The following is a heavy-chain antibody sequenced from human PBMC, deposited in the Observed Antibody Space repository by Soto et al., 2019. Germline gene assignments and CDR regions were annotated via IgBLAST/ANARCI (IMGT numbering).Heavy chain of an antibody. Sequence: GGSLRLSCAASGFTFSSYGMHWVRQAPGKGLEWVAVISYDGNNIFYADSVKGRFTISRDNSKNTLYLQMNSLRGEDTAVYYCAKTNEQQLVRLGLDHWGQGTLVTVSS. D-gene: IGHD6-13*01. V-gene: IGHV3-30*18. CDR2: ISYDGNNI. J-gene: IGHJ5*02. CDR3: AKTNEQQLVRLGLDH. CDR1: GFTFSSYG.